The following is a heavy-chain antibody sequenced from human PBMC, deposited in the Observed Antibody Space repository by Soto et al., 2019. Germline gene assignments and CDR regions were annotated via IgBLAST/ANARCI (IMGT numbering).Heavy chain of an antibody. CDR1: GFTFSTYW. CDR2: IKPDGSEK. V-gene: IGHV3-7*04. D-gene: IGHD3-22*01. Sequence: EVQLLESGGGLVQPGGSLRLSCAASGFTFSTYWMSWVRQAPGKGLEWVANIKPDGSEKWYVDSVKGRFTISRDSAKNSRYLQMNSLGAEDMAVYYGARGDYYDNSGPFSHAFDIWGPGTMVTVSS. CDR3: ARGDYYDNSGPFSHAFDI. J-gene: IGHJ3*02.